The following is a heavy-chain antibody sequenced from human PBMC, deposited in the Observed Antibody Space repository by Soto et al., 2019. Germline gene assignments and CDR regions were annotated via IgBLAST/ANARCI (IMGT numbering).Heavy chain of an antibody. CDR1: GFTFSGSA. CDR2: IRSKVNSYAT. Sequence: PGGSLRLSCAASGFTFSGSAMHWVRQASGKGLEWVGRIRSKVNSYATAYAASVKGRFTISRDDSKNTAYLQMNSLKTEDTAVYYCTSDTARVYYGMDVWGQGTTVTVSS. J-gene: IGHJ6*02. D-gene: IGHD5-18*01. CDR3: TSDTARVYYGMDV. V-gene: IGHV3-73*01.